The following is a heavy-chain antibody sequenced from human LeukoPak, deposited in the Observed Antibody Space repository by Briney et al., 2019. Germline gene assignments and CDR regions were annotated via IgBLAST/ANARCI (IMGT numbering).Heavy chain of an antibody. Sequence: PGGSLRLSCAASGFTFSSYAMSWVRQAPGKGLEWVSVISGSGGGTYYADSVKGRFTISRYNSKNTLYVHMNSLRAEDTAVYYCAKVAPARYGDYDYLEHWGQGTLVTVSS. V-gene: IGHV3-23*01. CDR3: AKVAPARYGDYDYLEH. CDR1: GFTFSSYA. D-gene: IGHD4-17*01. J-gene: IGHJ4*02. CDR2: ISGSGGGT.